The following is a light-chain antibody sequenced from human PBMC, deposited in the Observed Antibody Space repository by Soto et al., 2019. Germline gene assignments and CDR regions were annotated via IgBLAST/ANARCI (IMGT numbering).Light chain of an antibody. CDR3: QQYNGSPVT. J-gene: IGKJ4*01. CDR2: KAS. Sequence: DIQMTQSPSTLSASVGDRVTITCRASQTINNWLAWYQQKPGKAPKLLISKASNLESGVPPRFSGSGSGTQFTLTISSLQPDDFGIYYCQQYNGSPVTFGGGTRVEIK. CDR1: QTINNW. V-gene: IGKV1-5*03.